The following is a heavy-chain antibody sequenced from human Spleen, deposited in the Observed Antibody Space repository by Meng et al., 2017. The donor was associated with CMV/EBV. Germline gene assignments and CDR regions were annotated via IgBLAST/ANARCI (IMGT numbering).Heavy chain of an antibody. CDR3: VRDRNYGVYLGSDY. J-gene: IGHJ4*02. D-gene: IGHD4-17*01. CDR2: ISWNSANI. CDR1: GFTFDDHA. V-gene: IGHV3-9*01. Sequence: GGSLRLSCAASGFTFDDHAMHWVRQAPGKGLEWVSGISWNSANIGYADSVKGRFTISRDNAKNSLYLQMDNLGTEDTALYYCVRDRNYGVYLGSDYWGQGTLVTVS.